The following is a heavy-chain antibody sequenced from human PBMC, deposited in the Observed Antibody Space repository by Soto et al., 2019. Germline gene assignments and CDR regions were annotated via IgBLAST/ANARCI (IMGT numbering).Heavy chain of an antibody. J-gene: IGHJ5*02. CDR2: TYFRSKWYN. CDR1: GDSVSSNTAS. CDR3: AKGDNLGPKTGYAFDP. Sequence: SQTLSLTCAISGDSVSSNTASWNWIRQSPSRGLEWLGRTYFRSKWYNDYAVSVKSRIIINPDTSNNQFSLQLNSVTPEDTTVYFCAKGDNLGPKTGYAFDPWGQGIMVTVSS. V-gene: IGHV6-1*01. D-gene: IGHD5-12*01.